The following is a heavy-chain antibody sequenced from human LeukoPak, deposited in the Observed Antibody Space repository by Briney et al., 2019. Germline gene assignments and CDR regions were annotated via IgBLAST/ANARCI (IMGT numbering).Heavy chain of an antibody. D-gene: IGHD6-13*01. J-gene: IGHJ4*02. V-gene: IGHV3-15*01. CDR3: TTDAGYNSRWYNW. CDR2: IKSKSDGGTI. Sequence: GGSLRLSCAASGFTFTNAWMSWVRQAPGKGLEWVGRIKSKSDGGTIEYGAPVKGRFTISRDDSKNTLYLQMNSLKAEDTAVYYCTTDAGYNSRWYNWWGQETLVTVSS. CDR1: GFTFTNAW.